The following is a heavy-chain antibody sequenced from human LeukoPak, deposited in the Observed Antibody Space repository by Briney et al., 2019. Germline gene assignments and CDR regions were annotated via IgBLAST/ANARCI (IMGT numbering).Heavy chain of an antibody. Sequence: GGSLRLSCAASGFTVSSNYMSWVRQAPGKGLEWVSVIYSGGSTYYADSVKGRFTISRDNSKNTLYLQMNSLRAEDTAVYYCAKNYYESSGPFDFWGQGTLVTVSS. D-gene: IGHD3-22*01. CDR1: GFTVSSNY. V-gene: IGHV3-53*01. CDR2: IYSGGST. J-gene: IGHJ4*02. CDR3: AKNYYESSGPFDF.